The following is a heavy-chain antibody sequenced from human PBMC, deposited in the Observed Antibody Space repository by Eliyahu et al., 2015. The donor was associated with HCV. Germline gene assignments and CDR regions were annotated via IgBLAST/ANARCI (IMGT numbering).Heavy chain of an antibody. V-gene: IGHV2-70*15. CDR1: GFSLSTSGMC. J-gene: IGHJ4*02. CDR3: ARISSTQLDFLFDF. D-gene: IGHD1-1*01. Sequence: QVTLRESGPALVKPTQALTLTCTFSGFSLSTSGMCVTWIRQPPGKALEWLARIDWDDDKYYSTSLKTRLTISKDTSKNQVVLTMTNMDPVDTATYYCARISSTQLDFLFDFWGQGTLVTVSS. CDR2: IDWDDDK.